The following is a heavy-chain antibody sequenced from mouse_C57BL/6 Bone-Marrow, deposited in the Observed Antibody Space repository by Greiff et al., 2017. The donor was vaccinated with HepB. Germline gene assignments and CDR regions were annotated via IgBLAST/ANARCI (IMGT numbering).Heavy chain of an antibody. Sequence: VQLQQSGPGLVKPSQSLSLTCSVTGYSITSGYYWNWIRQFPGNKLEWMGYISYDGSNNYNPSLKNRISITRDTSKNQFFLKLNSVTTEDTATYYCARVYYGSSLYFDYWGQGTTLTVSS. CDR1: GYSITSGYY. CDR3: ARVYYGSSLYFDY. V-gene: IGHV3-6*01. J-gene: IGHJ2*01. CDR2: ISYDGSN. D-gene: IGHD1-1*01.